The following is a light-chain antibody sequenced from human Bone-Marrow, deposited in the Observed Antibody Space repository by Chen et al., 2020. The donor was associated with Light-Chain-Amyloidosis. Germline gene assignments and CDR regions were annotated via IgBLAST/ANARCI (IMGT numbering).Light chain of an antibody. CDR2: AAS. V-gene: IGKV1-8*01. CDR1: QGISSY. J-gene: IGKJ2*01. CDR3: QQYYSYLYT. Sequence: AIRMTQSPPSLSASTGDRVTITCRASQGISSYLAWYQQKPGKAPKLLIYAASTLQSGVPSRFSGSGSGTDFTLTISCLQSEDFATYYCQQYYSYLYTFGQGTKLEIK.